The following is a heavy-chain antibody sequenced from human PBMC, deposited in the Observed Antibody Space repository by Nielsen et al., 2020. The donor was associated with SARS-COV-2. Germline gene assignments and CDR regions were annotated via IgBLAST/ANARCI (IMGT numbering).Heavy chain of an antibody. CDR1: GGSFSGYY. CDR2: INHSGST. Sequence: GSLRLSCAVYGGSFSGYYWSWIRQPPGKGLDWIGEINHSGSTSYNPSLKSRVIISVDTSKNQISLMVSSLTAADTAVYYCARLFRYCGGGSCAYMDVWGKGTTVTVSS. D-gene: IGHD2-15*01. CDR3: ARLFRYCGGGSCAYMDV. J-gene: IGHJ6*03. V-gene: IGHV4-34*01.